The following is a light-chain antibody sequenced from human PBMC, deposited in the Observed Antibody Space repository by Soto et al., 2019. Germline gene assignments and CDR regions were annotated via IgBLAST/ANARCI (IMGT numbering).Light chain of an antibody. V-gene: IGLV1-36*01. CDR1: RSNIGNNA. Sequence: QSALTQPPSVSEAPRQRVTIPCSGSRSNIGNNAVNWYQQLPGKAPKLLIYYDDLLPSGVSDRFSGAKSGTSASLAISGLQSEDEADYYCAAWDDSLNDYVFGTGTKVTVL. CDR3: AAWDDSLNDYV. J-gene: IGLJ1*01. CDR2: YDD.